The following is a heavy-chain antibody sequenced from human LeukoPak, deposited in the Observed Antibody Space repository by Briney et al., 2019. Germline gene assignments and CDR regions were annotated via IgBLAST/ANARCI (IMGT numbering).Heavy chain of an antibody. D-gene: IGHD3-10*01. J-gene: IGHJ3*02. CDR3: ARIVRGVISPDDAFDI. V-gene: IGHV4-59*01. Sequence: PSETLSLTCAVYGGSLSGYYWSWIRQPPGKGLEWIGYIYYSGSTNYNPSLKSRVTISVDTSKNQFSLKLSSVTAADTAVYYCARIVRGVISPDDAFDIWGQGTMVTVSS. CDR2: IYYSGST. CDR1: GGSLSGYY.